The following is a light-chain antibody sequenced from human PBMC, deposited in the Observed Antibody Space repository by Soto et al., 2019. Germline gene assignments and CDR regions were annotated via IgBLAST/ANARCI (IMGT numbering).Light chain of an antibody. Sequence: EIVLTRSPATLSLSPAERATLSCRASQSVSSYLAWYQQKPGQAPRLLIYDASNRATGIPARFSGSGSGTDFTLTISSLEPEDFAVYYCQQRSNWLTFGGGTKVDIK. CDR3: QQRSNWLT. J-gene: IGKJ4*01. CDR2: DAS. CDR1: QSVSSY. V-gene: IGKV3-11*01.